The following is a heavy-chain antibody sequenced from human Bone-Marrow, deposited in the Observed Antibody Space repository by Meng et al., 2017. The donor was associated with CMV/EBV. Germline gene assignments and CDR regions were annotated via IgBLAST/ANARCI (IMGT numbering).Heavy chain of an antibody. CDR2: IIPIFGTA. CDR1: GGTFSSYA. CDR3: ARAVEGLWSGSEFDP. Sequence: SVKVSCKASGGTFSSYAISWVRQAPGQGLEWMGGIIPIFGTANYAQKFQGRVTITTDESTSTAYMELSSLRSEDTAVYYCARAVEGLWSGSEFDPWGQGTRVTGYS. J-gene: IGHJ5*02. D-gene: IGHD3-3*01. V-gene: IGHV1-69*05.